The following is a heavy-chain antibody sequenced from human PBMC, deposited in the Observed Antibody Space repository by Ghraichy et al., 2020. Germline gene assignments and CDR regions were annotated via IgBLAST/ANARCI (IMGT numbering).Heavy chain of an antibody. V-gene: IGHV3-7*04. J-gene: IGHJ3*02. D-gene: IGHD6-25*01. CDR2: IKQDGSEK. CDR1: GFTFSIYW. CDR3: ARDPAPDAFDI. Sequence: LSLTCAASGFTFSIYWMSWVRQAPGKGLEWVANIKQDGSEKYYVDSVKGRFTISRDNAKNSLYLQMNSLRAEDTAVYYCARDPAPDAFDIWGQGTMVTVSS.